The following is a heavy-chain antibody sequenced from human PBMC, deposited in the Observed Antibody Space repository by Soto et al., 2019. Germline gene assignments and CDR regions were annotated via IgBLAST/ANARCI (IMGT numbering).Heavy chain of an antibody. CDR2: IKQDGSEK. CDR1: GFTFSSYW. CDR3: ATHPYSSGWYC. Sequence: EVQLVESGGGLVQPGGSLRLSCAASGFTFSSYWMTWVRQATGKGLEWVANIKQDGSEKYYVDSVKGRFTISRDNAKNSLYLQMNSLRAEDTAVYYCATHPYSSGWYCWGQGTLVTVSS. J-gene: IGHJ4*02. D-gene: IGHD6-13*01. V-gene: IGHV3-7*02.